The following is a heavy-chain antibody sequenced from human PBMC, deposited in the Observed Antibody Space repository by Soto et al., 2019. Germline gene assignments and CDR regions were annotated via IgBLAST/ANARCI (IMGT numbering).Heavy chain of an antibody. Sequence: GGSLRLSCAASGFTFSDHYMDWVRQAPGKGLEWVGRTRNKANSYTTEYAASVKGRFTISRDDSKNSLYLQMNSLKTEDTAVYYCTRIDYYYYGMDVWGQGTTVTVSS. CDR1: GFTFSDHY. CDR2: TRNKANSYTT. CDR3: TRIDYYYYGMDV. V-gene: IGHV3-72*01. J-gene: IGHJ6*02.